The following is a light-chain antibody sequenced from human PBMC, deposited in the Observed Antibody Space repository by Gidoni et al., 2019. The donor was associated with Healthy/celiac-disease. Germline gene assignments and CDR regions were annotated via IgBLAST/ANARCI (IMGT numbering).Light chain of an antibody. CDR1: QSLLHSNGYNY. J-gene: IGKJ5*01. CDR3: MQALQTPIT. CDR2: LGS. Sequence: SCRSSQSLLHSNGYNYLDWYLQKPGQSPQLLIYLGSNRASGVPDRFSGSGSGTDFTLKISRVEAEDVGVYYCMQALQTPITFXQXTRLEIK. V-gene: IGKV2-28*01.